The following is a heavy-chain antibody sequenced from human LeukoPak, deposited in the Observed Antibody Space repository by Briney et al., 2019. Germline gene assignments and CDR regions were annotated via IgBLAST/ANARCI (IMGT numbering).Heavy chain of an antibody. CDR2: MNPNSGNT. V-gene: IGHV1-8*03. J-gene: IGHJ6*03. CDR3: AKSPTDIVVVPAAAPASRFYYYYYMDV. D-gene: IGHD2-2*01. Sequence: ASVKVSCKASGYTFTSYDINWVRQATGQGLEWMGWMNPNSGNTGYAQKFQGRVTITRNTSISTAYMELSSLRSEDTAVYYCAKSPTDIVVVPAAAPASRFYYYYYMDVWGKGTTVTISS. CDR1: GYTFTSYD.